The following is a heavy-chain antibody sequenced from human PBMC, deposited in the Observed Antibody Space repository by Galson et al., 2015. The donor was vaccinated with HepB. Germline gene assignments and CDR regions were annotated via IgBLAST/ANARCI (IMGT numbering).Heavy chain of an antibody. J-gene: IGHJ3*02. D-gene: IGHD1-26*01. Sequence: SLRLSCAASGFTFSNAWMSWVRQAPGKGLEWVGRIKSKTDGGTTDYAAPVKGRFTISRDDSKNTLYLQMNSLKTEDTAVYYCTTYSGSYDPSAFDIWGQGTMVTVSS. CDR2: IKSKTDGGTT. V-gene: IGHV3-15*01. CDR3: TTYSGSYDPSAFDI. CDR1: GFTFSNAW.